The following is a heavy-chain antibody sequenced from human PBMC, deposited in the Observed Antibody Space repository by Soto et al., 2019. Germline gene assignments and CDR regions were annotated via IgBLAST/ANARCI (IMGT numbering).Heavy chain of an antibody. CDR3: ARGHEYGGNSDAIDI. J-gene: IGHJ3*02. V-gene: IGHV1-69*13. CDR1: GGSFKTES. CDR2: ILPIFGTA. Sequence: QVHLVQSGAEVKKPGSSVKVSCKYSGGSFKTESINWVRQAPGQGLEWMGGILPIFGTADYAPRFQGRVTITADEATRTAYMELSSLRSQDTAVSFCARGHEYGGNSDAIDIWGQGTMVTVSS. D-gene: IGHD4-17*01.